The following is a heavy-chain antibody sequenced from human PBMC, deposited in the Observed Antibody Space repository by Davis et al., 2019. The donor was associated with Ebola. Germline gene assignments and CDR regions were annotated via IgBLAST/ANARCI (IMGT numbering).Heavy chain of an antibody. J-gene: IGHJ2*01. CDR3: ARAYWYFDL. CDR2: MNPNSGNT. Sequence: ASSVTVSCQASVYTFTHYYMHWVRQATGQGLEWMGWMNPNSGNTGYAQKFQGRITMTRDTSISTAYMELSSLTSEDTAVYYCARAYWYFDLWGRGTRVTVSS. CDR1: VYTFTHYY. V-gene: IGHV1-8*02.